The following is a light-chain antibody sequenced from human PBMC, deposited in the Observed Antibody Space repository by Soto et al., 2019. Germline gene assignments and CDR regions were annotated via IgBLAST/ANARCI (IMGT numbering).Light chain of an antibody. Sequence: QSALTQPPSASGSPGQSVTISCTGTSSDVCGYNYVSWYQQHPGRAPKLMIYEVSKRPSGVPDRFSGSKSGNTASLTVSGLQTEDEAEYYCSSYAGSNNQVFGTGTKVTVL. CDR2: EVS. CDR1: SSDVCGYNY. J-gene: IGLJ1*01. CDR3: SSYAGSNNQV. V-gene: IGLV2-8*01.